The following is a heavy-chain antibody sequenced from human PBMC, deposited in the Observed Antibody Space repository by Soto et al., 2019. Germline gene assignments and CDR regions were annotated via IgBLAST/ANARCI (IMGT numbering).Heavy chain of an antibody. CDR3: ARGYCRSTSCPTYYYYGMDV. CDR2: ISAYNGNT. V-gene: IGHV1-18*04. Sequence: ASVKVSCKASGYTFTSYGISWVRQAPGQGLEWMGWISAYNGNTSYAQKLQGRVTMTTDTSTSTAYMELRSLRSDDTAVYYCARGYCRSTSCPTYYYYGMDVWGQGTTVTVSS. D-gene: IGHD2-2*01. J-gene: IGHJ6*02. CDR1: GYTFTSYG.